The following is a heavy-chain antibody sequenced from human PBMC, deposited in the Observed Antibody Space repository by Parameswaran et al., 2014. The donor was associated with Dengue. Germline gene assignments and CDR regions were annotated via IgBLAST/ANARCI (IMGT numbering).Heavy chain of an antibody. J-gene: IGHJ3*02. CDR3: ARDRQEGDAFDI. CDR2: ISAYNGNT. V-gene: IGHV1-18*01. D-gene: IGHD6-6*01. Sequence: SWVRQAPGQGLEWMGWISAYNGNTNYAQKLQGRVTMTTDTSTSTAYMELRSLRSDDTAVYYCARDRQEGDAFDIWAKDNGHRLL.